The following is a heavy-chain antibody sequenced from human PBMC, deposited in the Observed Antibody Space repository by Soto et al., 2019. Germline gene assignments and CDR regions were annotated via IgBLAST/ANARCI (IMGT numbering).Heavy chain of an antibody. CDR2: ISSSSSYI. CDR3: ERDWYYDYIWGSYPIDY. J-gene: IGHJ4*02. CDR1: GFTFSSYS. Sequence: EVQLVESGGGLVKPGGSLRLSCAASGFTFSSYSMNWVRQAPGKGLEWVSSISSSSSYIYYADSVKGRFTISRDNAKNSLYLQMNSLRAEDTALYYCERDWYYDYIWGSYPIDYWGQGTLVTVSS. V-gene: IGHV3-21*01. D-gene: IGHD3-16*01.